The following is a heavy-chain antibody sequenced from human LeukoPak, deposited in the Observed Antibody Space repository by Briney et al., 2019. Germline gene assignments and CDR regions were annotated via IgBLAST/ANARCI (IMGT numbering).Heavy chain of an antibody. CDR2: ISTYNGNT. V-gene: IGHV1-18*01. J-gene: IGHJ5*02. CDR1: GGTFSSYG. CDR3: ARDSGYGDYVGNP. D-gene: IGHD4-17*01. Sequence: ASVKVSCKASGGTFSSYGISWVRQAPGQGLEWMGWISTYNGNTNYAQKLQDRVTMTTDTSTSTAYMELRSLRYDDTAVYYCARDSGYGDYVGNPWGQGTLVTVSS.